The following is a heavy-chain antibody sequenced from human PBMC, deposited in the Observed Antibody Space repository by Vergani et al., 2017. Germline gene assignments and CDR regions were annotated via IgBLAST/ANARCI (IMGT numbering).Heavy chain of an antibody. V-gene: IGHV4-30-4*08. CDR3: TRVNSLLCAVDS. D-gene: IGHD3-10*02. CDR1: GDSINSGRFY. Sequence: QVQLQESGPGLVKPSQTLSLTCSVFGDSINSGRFYWSWVRQSPGKGLEWMAFVSHDGNPYYNPSLESRLSISIDTSKNQFSLEVKSVTAADTAQYYCTRVNSLLCAVDSWGQGTLVTVSS. CDR2: VSHDGNP. J-gene: IGHJ4*02.